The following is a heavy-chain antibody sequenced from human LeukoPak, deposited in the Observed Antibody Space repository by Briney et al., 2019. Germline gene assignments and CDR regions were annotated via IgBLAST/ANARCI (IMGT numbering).Heavy chain of an antibody. D-gene: IGHD2-15*01. CDR1: GYTFTSYY. CDR3: ARESEDIVVVVAATPEVFGWFDP. Sequence: ASVKVSCKASGYTFTSYYMHWVRQAPGQGLEWMGIINPSGGSTSYAQKFQGRVTMTRDTSTSTVYMELSSLRSEDTAVYYCARESEDIVVVVAATPEVFGWFDPWGQRTLVTVSS. J-gene: IGHJ5*02. V-gene: IGHV1-46*01. CDR2: INPSGGST.